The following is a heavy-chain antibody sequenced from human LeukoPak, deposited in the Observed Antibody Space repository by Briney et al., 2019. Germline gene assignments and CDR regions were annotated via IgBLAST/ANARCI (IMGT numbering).Heavy chain of an antibody. Sequence: SETLSLTCTVSGGSISSYYWSWIRQPAGKGLEWIGRIYTSGSTNYNPSLKSRVTMSVDTSKNQFSLKLSSVTAADTAVYYCARDLPSTSYWELDYWGQGTLVTVSS. V-gene: IGHV4-4*07. D-gene: IGHD1-26*01. CDR2: IYTSGST. J-gene: IGHJ4*02. CDR3: ARDLPSTSYWELDY. CDR1: GGSISSYY.